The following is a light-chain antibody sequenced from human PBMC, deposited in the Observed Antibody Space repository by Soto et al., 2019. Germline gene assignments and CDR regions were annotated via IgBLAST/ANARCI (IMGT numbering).Light chain of an antibody. CDR3: HQTYITPWM. CDR2: AAS. V-gene: IGKV1-39*01. CDR1: QSISTY. Sequence: DIQMTQSPSSLSASVGDRVTITCRASQSISTYLNWYQQKPGKAPKLLIYAASSLESGVPSRFTGSGSGTDFTLTISSLQPEDFGTYFCHQTYITPWMFGQGTKVDI. J-gene: IGKJ1*01.